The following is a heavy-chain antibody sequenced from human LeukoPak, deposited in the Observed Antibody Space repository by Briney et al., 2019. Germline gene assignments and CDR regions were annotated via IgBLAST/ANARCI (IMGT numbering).Heavy chain of an antibody. V-gene: IGHV1-2*02. D-gene: IGHD3-3*01. CDR1: GYTFTGYY. CDR2: INPNSGGT. Sequence: ASVKVSCKASGYTFTGYYMHWVRQAPGQGLEWMGWINPNSGGTNYAQKFQGRVTTTRDTSISTAYMELSRLRSDDTAVYYCARDRREWDYYYYYMDVWGKGTTVTVSS. J-gene: IGHJ6*03. CDR3: ARDRREWDYYYYYMDV.